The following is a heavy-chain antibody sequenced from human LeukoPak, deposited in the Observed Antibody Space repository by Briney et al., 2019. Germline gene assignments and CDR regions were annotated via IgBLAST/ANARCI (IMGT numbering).Heavy chain of an antibody. V-gene: IGHV3-48*01. Sequence: GGSLRLSCAASGFSFSLYPMNWVRQAPGKGLEWLSNIRDSGGEMYYADSVKGRFTITRDNAKNTLYLQMNGLRVEDTAVYFCARDHNWAFDFWGRGSLVTVSS. CDR3: ARDHNWAFDF. CDR1: GFSFSLYP. D-gene: IGHD1-1*01. J-gene: IGHJ4*02. CDR2: IRDSGGEM.